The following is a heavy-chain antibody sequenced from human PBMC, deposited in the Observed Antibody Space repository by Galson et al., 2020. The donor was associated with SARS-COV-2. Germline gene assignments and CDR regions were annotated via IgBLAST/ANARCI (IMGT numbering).Heavy chain of an antibody. CDR1: GFTFSSYS. D-gene: IGHD5-18*01. CDR3: ARDTAMVSTILFDY. J-gene: IGHJ4*02. CDR2: ISSSSSYI. Sequence: GESLKISCAASGFTFSSYSMNWVRQAPGKGLEWVSSISSSSSYIYYADSVKGRFTISRDNAKNSLYLQMNSLRAEDTAVYYCARDTAMVSTILFDYWGQGTLLTVSS. V-gene: IGHV3-21*01.